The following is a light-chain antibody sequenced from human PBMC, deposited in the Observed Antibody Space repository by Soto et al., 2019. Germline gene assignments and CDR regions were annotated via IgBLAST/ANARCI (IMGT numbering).Light chain of an antibody. J-gene: IGLJ2*01. CDR2: LNSDGSH. CDR1: SGHSNYA. CDR3: QTWGTGIQV. V-gene: IGLV4-69*01. Sequence: QLVLTQSPSASASLGASVKLNCTLSSGHSNYAIAWHQLQPEKGPRYLMKLNSDGSHIKGDGIPDRFSGSSSGAERYLTISSLQSEDEADYYCQTWGTGIQVFGGGTKVTVL.